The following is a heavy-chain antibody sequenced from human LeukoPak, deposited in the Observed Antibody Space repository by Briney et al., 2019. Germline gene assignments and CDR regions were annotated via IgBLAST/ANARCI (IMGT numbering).Heavy chain of an antibody. CDR2: ISGSGGST. CDR1: GFTFSSYA. Sequence: EGSLRLSCAASGFTFSSYAMSWVRQAPGKGLEWVSAISGSGGSTYYADSVKGRFTISRDNSKNTLYLQMNSLRAEDTAVYYCAKGYDSSGYYYGDFDYWGQGTPVTVSS. J-gene: IGHJ4*02. D-gene: IGHD3-22*01. CDR3: AKGYDSSGYYYGDFDY. V-gene: IGHV3-23*01.